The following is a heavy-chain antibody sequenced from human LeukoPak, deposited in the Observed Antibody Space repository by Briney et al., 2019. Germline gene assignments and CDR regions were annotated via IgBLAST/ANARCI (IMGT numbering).Heavy chain of an antibody. Sequence: SETLSLTCTVSGGSISSSSYCWGWIRQPPGRGLEWIGSIFYSGSTYYNPSLKSGVTISVDTSKNQFSLKLSSVTAADTAVYYCARRGYSGYGMGDYFDYWGQGTLVTVSS. D-gene: IGHD5-12*01. J-gene: IGHJ4*02. CDR2: IFYSGST. V-gene: IGHV4-39*01. CDR1: GGSISSSSYC. CDR3: ARRGYSGYGMGDYFDY.